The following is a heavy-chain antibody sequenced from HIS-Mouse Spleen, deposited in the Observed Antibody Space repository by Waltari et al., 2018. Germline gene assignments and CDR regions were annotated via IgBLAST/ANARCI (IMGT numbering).Heavy chain of an antibody. CDR3: ARGYSNYVPYFDY. CDR2: IGTAGDT. V-gene: IGHV3-13*01. J-gene: IGHJ4*02. CDR1: GFTFRSYD. D-gene: IGHD4-4*01. Sequence: EVQLVESGGGLVQPGGSLRLSCAASGFTFRSYDMHWVRQATGKGREWVSAIGTAGDTYYPGSVKGRFTISRENAKNSLYLQMNSLRAGDTAVYYCARGYSNYVPYFDYWGQGTLVTVSS.